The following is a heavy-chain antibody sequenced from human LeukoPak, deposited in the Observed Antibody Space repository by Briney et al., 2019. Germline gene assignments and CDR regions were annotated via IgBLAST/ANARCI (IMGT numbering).Heavy chain of an antibody. CDR2: IYYSGST. Sequence: SETLSLTCTVSGGSISSYYWSWVRQPPGKGLEWIGYIYYSGSTNYNPSLKSRVTISVDTSKNQFSLSLSSVTAADTAAYYCARGSGWYFYWGQGTLDTVSS. CDR1: GGSISSYY. D-gene: IGHD6-19*01. CDR3: ARGSGWYFY. V-gene: IGHV4-59*01. J-gene: IGHJ4*02.